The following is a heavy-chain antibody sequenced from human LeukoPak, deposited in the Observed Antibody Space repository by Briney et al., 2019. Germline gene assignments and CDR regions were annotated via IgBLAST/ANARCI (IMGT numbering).Heavy chain of an antibody. V-gene: IGHV4-34*01. J-gene: IGHJ4*02. D-gene: IGHD3-3*01. CDR3: ARLSGVVIIPRLGLDY. CDR1: GFTFSTYS. Sequence: GSLRLSCAASGFTFSTYSMNWVRQAPGKGLEWIGEINHSGSTNYNPSLKSRVTISVDTSKNQFSLKLSSVTAADTAVYYCARLSGVVIIPRLGLDYWGQGTLVTVSS. CDR2: INHSGST.